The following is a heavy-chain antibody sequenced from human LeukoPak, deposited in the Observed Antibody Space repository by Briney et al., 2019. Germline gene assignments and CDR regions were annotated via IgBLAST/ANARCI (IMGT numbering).Heavy chain of an antibody. Sequence: GASVKVSCKASGYTFTGYYMHWVRQAPGQGLEWMGWINPNSGGTNYAQKFQGRVTMTRDTSISTAYMELSRLRSDDTAVYYCARDSAHYDILTGYYGNWFDPWGQGTLVTVSS. CDR3: ARDSAHYDILTGYYGNWFDP. J-gene: IGHJ5*02. D-gene: IGHD3-9*01. V-gene: IGHV1-2*02. CDR2: INPNSGGT. CDR1: GYTFTGYY.